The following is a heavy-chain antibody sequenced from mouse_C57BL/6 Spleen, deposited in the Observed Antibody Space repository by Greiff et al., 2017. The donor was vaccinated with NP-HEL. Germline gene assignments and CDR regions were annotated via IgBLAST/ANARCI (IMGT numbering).Heavy chain of an antibody. D-gene: IGHD1-1*01. CDR3: ARHTTVVDGAMDY. CDR2: IDPSDSET. CDR1: GYTFTSYW. J-gene: IGHJ4*01. Sequence: QVQLQQPGAELVRPGSSVKLSCKASGYTFTSYWMHWVKQRPIQGLEWIGNIDPSDSETHYNQKFKDKATLTVDKSSSTAYMQLSSLTSEDSAVYYCARHTTVVDGAMDYWGQGTSVTVSS. V-gene: IGHV1-52*01.